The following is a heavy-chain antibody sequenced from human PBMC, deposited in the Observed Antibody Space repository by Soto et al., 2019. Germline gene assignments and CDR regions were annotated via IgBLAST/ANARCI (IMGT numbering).Heavy chain of an antibody. CDR2: ISSNGGST. V-gene: IGHV3-64*01. CDR3: ARGGSGSYYFDY. CDR1: GFTFSSYA. J-gene: IGHJ4*02. D-gene: IGHD1-26*01. Sequence: EVQLVESGGGLVQPGGSLRLSCAASGFTFSSYAMHWVRQAPGKGLEYVSAISSNGGSTYYANSVKGRFTISRDNSKNTLYLQMGSLRAEDMAVYYCARGGSGSYYFDYWGLGTLVTVSS.